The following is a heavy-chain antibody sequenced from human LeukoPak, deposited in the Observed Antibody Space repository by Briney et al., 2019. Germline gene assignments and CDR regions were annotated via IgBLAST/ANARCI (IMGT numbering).Heavy chain of an antibody. J-gene: IGHJ3*02. D-gene: IGHD6-19*01. V-gene: IGHV3-48*03. CDR2: ISSSGSTI. CDR3: ASSTPSGWYSAFDI. CDR1: GFTFSSYE. Sequence: PGGSLRLSCAASGFTFSSYEMNWVRQAPGKGLEWVSYISSSGSTIYYADSVKGRFTISRDNDKNSLYLQMNSLRAEDTAVYYCASSTPSGWYSAFDIWGQGTMVTVSS.